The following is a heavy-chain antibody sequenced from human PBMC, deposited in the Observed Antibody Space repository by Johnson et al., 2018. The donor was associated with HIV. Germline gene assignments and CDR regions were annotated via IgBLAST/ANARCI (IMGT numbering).Heavy chain of an antibody. J-gene: IGHJ3*02. D-gene: IGHD1-26*01. CDR3: AGRGLYSGSYPI. V-gene: IGHV3-33*01. CDR1: GFTFSSYG. CDR2: IWYAGSNK. Sequence: QVQLVESGGGVVQPGRSLRLSCAASGFTFSSYGMHWVRQAPGKGLEWVAVIWYAGSNKYYADSVKGRFTISRDNSKNTLYLQMNSLRAEDTAVYYCAGRGLYSGSYPIWGQGTMVTVSS.